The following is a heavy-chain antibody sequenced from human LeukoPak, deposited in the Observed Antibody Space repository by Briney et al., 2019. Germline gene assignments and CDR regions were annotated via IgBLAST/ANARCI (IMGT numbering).Heavy chain of an antibody. CDR1: GFTFSSYW. D-gene: IGHD3-3*01. V-gene: IGHV3-74*01. CDR3: ARKRSYDFWSGNRDWYFDL. Sequence: GGSLRLSCAASGFTFSSYWMHWVRQAPGKGLVWVSRINSAGSSTRYADSVKGRFTISRDNAKNTLYLQMNSLRAEDTAVYYCARKRSYDFWSGNRDWYFDLWGRGTLVTVSS. J-gene: IGHJ2*01. CDR2: INSAGSST.